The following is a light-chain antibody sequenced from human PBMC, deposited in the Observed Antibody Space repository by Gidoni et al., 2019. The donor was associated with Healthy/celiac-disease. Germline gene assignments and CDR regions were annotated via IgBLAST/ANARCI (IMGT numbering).Light chain of an antibody. V-gene: IGKV1-27*01. CDR1: QGMSNY. J-gene: IGKJ4*01. CDR2: AAS. Sequence: DIQMTQSPSSLSASVGDRVTITCRASQGMSNYLVWYQQKPGKAPKVLIYAASTLQSGVPSRFSGSGSGTDFTLTISSLQPEDVATYYCQKYNSAPLTFGGGTKVEIK. CDR3: QKYNSAPLT.